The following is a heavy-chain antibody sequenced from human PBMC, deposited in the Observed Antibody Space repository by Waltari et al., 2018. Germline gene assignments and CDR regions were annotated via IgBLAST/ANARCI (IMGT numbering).Heavy chain of an antibody. CDR1: GGSFRAYY. CDR3: AKPLYTSGWHGYET. CDR2: INDGEMT. Sequence: QVQLQQWGAGQLKTSETLSITCAVSGGSFRAYYWAWIRQRPGKGLEWIGEINDGEMTNSNPFQSSLVTISVDTSKNQFSLRLTSVTGADTAVYYCAKPLYTSGWHGYETWGPGNLVTVSS. J-gene: IGHJ5*02. V-gene: IGHV4-34*02. D-gene: IGHD3-22*01.